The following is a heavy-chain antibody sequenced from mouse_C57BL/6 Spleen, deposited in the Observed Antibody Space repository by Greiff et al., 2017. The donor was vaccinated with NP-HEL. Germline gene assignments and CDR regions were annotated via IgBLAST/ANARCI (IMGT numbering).Heavy chain of an antibody. CDR1: GFTFSDYG. CDR3: ARHPYGGAMDY. V-gene: IGHV5-17*01. D-gene: IGHD1-1*01. CDR2: ISSGSSTI. Sequence: EVQGVESGGGLVKPGGSLKLSCAASGFTFSDYGMHWVRPAPEKGLEWVAYISSGSSTIYYADTVKGRFTISRDNAKNTLFLQMTSLRSEDTAMYYCARHPYGGAMDYWGQGTSVTVSS. J-gene: IGHJ4*01.